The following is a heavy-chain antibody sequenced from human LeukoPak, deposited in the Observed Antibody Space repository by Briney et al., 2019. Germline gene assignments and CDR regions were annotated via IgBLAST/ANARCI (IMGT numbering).Heavy chain of an antibody. J-gene: IGHJ6*03. CDR1: GFTFSSYC. CDR2: ITSSSSYI. CDR3: AKDSAFYYIDV. V-gene: IGHV3-21*01. Sequence: GGSLRLSCAASGFTFSSYCMNWVRQAPGKGLEWVSSITSSSSYIYYADSVKGRFTISRDNAKNSLYLQMNSLKGDDTAVYYCAKDSAFYYIDVWGKGTTVIISS. D-gene: IGHD3-10*01.